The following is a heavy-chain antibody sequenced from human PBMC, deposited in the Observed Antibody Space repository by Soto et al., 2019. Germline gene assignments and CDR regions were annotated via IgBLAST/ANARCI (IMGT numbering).Heavy chain of an antibody. D-gene: IGHD2-15*01. CDR3: AKEWLFEDIVVVVAVDAFDI. CDR2: ISGSGGST. V-gene: IGHV3-23*01. J-gene: IGHJ3*02. Sequence: GGSLRLSCAASGFTFSSYAMSWVRQAPGKGLEWVSAISGSGGSTYYADSVKGRFTISRDNSKNTLYLQMNSLRAEDTAVYYCAKEWLFEDIVVVVAVDAFDIWGQGTMVTVSS. CDR1: GFTFSSYA.